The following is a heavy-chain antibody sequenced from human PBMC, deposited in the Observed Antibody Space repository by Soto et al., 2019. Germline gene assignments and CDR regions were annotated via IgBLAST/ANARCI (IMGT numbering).Heavy chain of an antibody. CDR1: SGSISSSNW. J-gene: IGHJ6*03. D-gene: IGHD5-18*01. V-gene: IGHV4-4*02. Sequence: SETLSLTCAVSSGSISSSNWWSWVRQPPGKGLEWIGEIYHSGSTNYNPSLKSRVTISVDKSKNQFSLKLSSVTAADTAVYYWARVYREYTYYSYYYMDVWGKGTTVTVSS. CDR3: ARVYREYTYYSYYYMDV. CDR2: IYHSGST.